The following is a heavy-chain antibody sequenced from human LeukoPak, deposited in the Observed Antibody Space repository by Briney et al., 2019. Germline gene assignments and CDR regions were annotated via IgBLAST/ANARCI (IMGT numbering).Heavy chain of an antibody. CDR1: GGSVSSSKW. V-gene: IGHV4-4*02. Sequence: PSETLSLTCVVSGGSVSSSKWWSWVRQPPGKGLEWIGEIYHSGSTNYNPSLKSRVTISVDKSKNQFSLKLSSVTAADTAVYYCARELEIRSTLHYYYGMDVWGQGTTVTVSS. J-gene: IGHJ6*02. CDR2: IYHSGST. CDR3: ARELEIRSTLHYYYGMDV. D-gene: IGHD1-1*01.